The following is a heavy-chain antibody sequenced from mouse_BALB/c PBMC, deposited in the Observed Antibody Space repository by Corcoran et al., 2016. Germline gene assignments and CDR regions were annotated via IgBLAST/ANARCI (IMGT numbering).Heavy chain of an antibody. Sequence: QIQLVQSGPELKKPGETVKISCKASGYTFTNYGMNWVKQAPGKGLKGMGWINTYTGEPTYADDFKGRFAFSLETSASTAYLQINNLKNEDTATYCCARRAGPYYFDYWGQGTTLTVSS. J-gene: IGHJ2*01. CDR3: ARRAGPYYFDY. V-gene: IGHV9-3-1*01. CDR2: INTYTGEP. CDR1: GYTFTNYG. D-gene: IGHD3-1*01.